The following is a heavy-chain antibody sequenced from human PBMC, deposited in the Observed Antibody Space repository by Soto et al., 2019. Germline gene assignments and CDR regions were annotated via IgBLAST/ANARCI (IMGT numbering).Heavy chain of an antibody. CDR1: GYTFTSYG. V-gene: IGHV1-18*01. CDR2: ISAYNGNT. D-gene: IGHD1-26*01. Sequence: ASVKVSCKASGYTFTSYGISWVRQAPGQGLEWMGWISAYNGNTNYAQKLQGRVTMTTDTSTSTAYMELRSLRSDDTAVYYCARVVSSGSYSLSSYFDYWGQGTLVTVSS. CDR3: ARVVSSGSYSLSSYFDY. J-gene: IGHJ4*02.